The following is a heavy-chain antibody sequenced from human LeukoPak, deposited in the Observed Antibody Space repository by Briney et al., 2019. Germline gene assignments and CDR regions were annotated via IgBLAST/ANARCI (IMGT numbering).Heavy chain of an antibody. CDR2: ISSTSTTI. V-gene: IGHV3-48*01. J-gene: IGHJ4*02. Sequence: GGSLRLSCAASGFTFSTYTMSWVRQAPGKGLEWISSISSTSTTIYYADSVKGRFTISRDNAKNSLYLQLSSLRAEDTAVYYCAREIHYDFWSGPLPSFDYWGQGTLVTVSS. D-gene: IGHD3-3*01. CDR1: GFTFSTYT. CDR3: AREIHYDFWSGPLPSFDY.